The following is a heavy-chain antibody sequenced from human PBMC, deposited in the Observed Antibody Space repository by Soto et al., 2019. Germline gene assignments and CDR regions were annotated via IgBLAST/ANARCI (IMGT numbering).Heavy chain of an antibody. CDR3: ARVGGYSYGYLCLGVSGMDV. Sequence: QVQLQESGPGLVKPSETLSLTCTVSGGSVSSGSYYWSWIRQPPGKGLEWIGYIYYSGSTNYNPSLMSRVTISVDTSKNQFSLKLSSVTAADTAVYYCARVGGYSYGYLCLGVSGMDVWGQGTTVTVSS. J-gene: IGHJ6*02. CDR2: IYYSGST. V-gene: IGHV4-61*01. CDR1: GGSVSSGSYY. D-gene: IGHD5-18*01.